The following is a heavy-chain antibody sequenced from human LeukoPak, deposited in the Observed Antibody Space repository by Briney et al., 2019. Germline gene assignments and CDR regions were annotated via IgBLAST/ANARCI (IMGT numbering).Heavy chain of an antibody. CDR3: AREDYDFWRYYMDV. J-gene: IGHJ6*03. D-gene: IGHD3-3*01. V-gene: IGHV4-61*02. Sequence: SETLSLTCTVSGGSISSSSYYWSWIRQPAGKGLEWIGRIYTSGSTNYNPSLKSRVTMSVDTSKNQFSLKLSSVTAADTAVYYCAREDYDFWRYYMDVWGKGTTVTVSS. CDR1: GGSISSSSYY. CDR2: IYTSGST.